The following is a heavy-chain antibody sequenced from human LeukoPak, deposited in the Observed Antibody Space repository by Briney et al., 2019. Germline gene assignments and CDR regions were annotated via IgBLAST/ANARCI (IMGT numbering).Heavy chain of an antibody. Sequence: NPSETLSLTCTVSGGSISSSSHYWGWIRQPPGKGLEWIGSIYYSGSTFYNPSLKSRVTISVDTSKNQFSLKLSSVTAADTAVYYCARGSITMMVVGDAFDIWGQGTMVTVSS. V-gene: IGHV4-39*07. D-gene: IGHD3-22*01. CDR1: GGSISSSSHY. CDR3: ARGSITMMVVGDAFDI. CDR2: IYYSGST. J-gene: IGHJ3*02.